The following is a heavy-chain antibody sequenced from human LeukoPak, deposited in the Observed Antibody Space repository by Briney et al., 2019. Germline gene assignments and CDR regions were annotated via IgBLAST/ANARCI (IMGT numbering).Heavy chain of an antibody. Sequence: SETLSLTCAVYIGSFSDHYWTWIRQSPEKVLEWIGEINHRGSTNYNPSLKSRVTMSVDTSKNQFSLKLNSVTAADTAVYYCARGRVDIADHWGQGTPVTVSS. CDR3: ARGRVDIADH. D-gene: IGHD5-12*01. V-gene: IGHV4-34*01. CDR1: IGSFSDHY. CDR2: INHRGST. J-gene: IGHJ4*02.